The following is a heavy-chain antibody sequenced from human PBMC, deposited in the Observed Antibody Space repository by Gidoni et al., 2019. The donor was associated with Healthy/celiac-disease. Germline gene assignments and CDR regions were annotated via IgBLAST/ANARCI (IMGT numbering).Heavy chain of an antibody. D-gene: IGHD2-2*01. V-gene: IGHV3-11*01. Sequence: QVQLVESGGGLVKPGGSLRLSCAASGFTFSDYIIWIRQAPGKGLEWVSYISSSGSTIYYADSVKGRFTISRDNAKNSLYLQMNSLRAEDTAVYYCARDVPDIVVVPAAIPYYYGMDVWGQGTTVTVSS. J-gene: IGHJ6*02. CDR1: GFTFSDY. CDR3: ARDVPDIVVVPAAIPYYYGMDV. CDR2: ISSSGSTI.